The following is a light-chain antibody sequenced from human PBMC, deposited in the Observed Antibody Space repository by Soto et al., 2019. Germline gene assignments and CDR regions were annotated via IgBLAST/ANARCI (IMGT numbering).Light chain of an antibody. V-gene: IGLV3-1*01. CDR1: KLGDKY. Sequence: SYELTQPPSVSVSPGQTASITCSGDKLGDKYACWYQQKPGQSPVLVIYQDSKRPSGIPERFSGSNSGNTATLTISGTQAMDEDDYYCQALDSSTGVFGTGTKVTVL. CDR3: QALDSSTGV. J-gene: IGLJ1*01. CDR2: QDS.